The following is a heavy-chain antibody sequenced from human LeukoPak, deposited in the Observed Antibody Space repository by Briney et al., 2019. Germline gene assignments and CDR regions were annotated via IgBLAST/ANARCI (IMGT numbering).Heavy chain of an antibody. CDR1: GYTFTSYY. Sequence: ASVKVSCKASGYTFTSYYMHWVRQAPGQGLEWMGIINPSGGSTSYAQKFQGRVTMTRDTSTSTVYMELSSLRSEDTAVYYCARVQLPGYSSGWYRWFDPWGQGTLVTVSS. V-gene: IGHV1-46*01. CDR2: INPSGGST. J-gene: IGHJ5*02. D-gene: IGHD6-19*01. CDR3: ARVQLPGYSSGWYRWFDP.